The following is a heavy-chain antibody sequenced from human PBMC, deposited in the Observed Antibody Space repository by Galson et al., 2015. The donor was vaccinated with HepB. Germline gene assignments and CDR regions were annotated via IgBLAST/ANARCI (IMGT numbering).Heavy chain of an antibody. J-gene: IGHJ6*03. CDR3: ARGPLDSNYEKYYYYYYMDV. Sequence: SVKVSCKASGGTFSSYAISWVRQAPGQGLEWMGGIIPILGIANYAQKFQGRVTITADKSTSTAYMELSSLRSEDTAVYYCARGPLDSNYEKYYYYYYMDVWGKGTTVTVSS. V-gene: IGHV1-69*10. D-gene: IGHD4-11*01. CDR2: IIPILGIA. CDR1: GGTFSSYA.